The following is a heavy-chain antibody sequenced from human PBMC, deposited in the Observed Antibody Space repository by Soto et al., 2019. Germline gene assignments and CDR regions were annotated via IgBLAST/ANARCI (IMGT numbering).Heavy chain of an antibody. CDR3: AREDVNDYVWGSYRFADYVNGMDV. D-gene: IGHD3-16*02. CDR1: GGTFSSYA. CDR2: IIPIFGTA. Sequence: SVKVSCKASGGTFSSYAISWVRQAPGQGLEWMGGIIPIFGTANYAQKFQGRVTITADESTSTAYMELSSLRSEDTAVYYCAREDVNDYVWGSYRFADYVNGMDVWGQGTTVTVSS. V-gene: IGHV1-69*13. J-gene: IGHJ6*02.